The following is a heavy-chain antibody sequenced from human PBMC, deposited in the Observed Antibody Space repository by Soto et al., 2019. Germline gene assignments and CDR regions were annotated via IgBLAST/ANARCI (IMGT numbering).Heavy chain of an antibody. CDR1: GYTFTSYD. D-gene: IGHD6-13*01. CDR3: ALGRVAEAGFSRRFYP. V-gene: IGHV1-8*01. J-gene: IGHJ5*02. CDR2: MNPNSGNT. Sequence: QVQLVQSGAEVKKPGASVKVSCKASGYTFTSYDINWVQQATGQGLEWMGWMNPNSGNTGYAQKFQGRVTMTRNTSIITGYVELSSLRSEDTSVYYCALGRVAEAGFSRRFYPWGQGLLVTVSS.